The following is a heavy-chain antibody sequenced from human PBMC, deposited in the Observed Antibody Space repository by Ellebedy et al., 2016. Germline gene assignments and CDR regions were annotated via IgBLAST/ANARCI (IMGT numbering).Heavy chain of an antibody. V-gene: IGHV1-69*13. J-gene: IGHJ5*02. CDR2: IIPIFGTA. Sequence: SVKVSXXASGGTFSSYAISWVRQAPGQGLEWMGGIIPIFGTANYAQKFQGRVTITADESTSTAYMELSSLRSEDTAVYYCASGLESPFDPWGQGTLVTVSS. CDR1: GGTFSSYA. CDR3: ASGLESPFDP.